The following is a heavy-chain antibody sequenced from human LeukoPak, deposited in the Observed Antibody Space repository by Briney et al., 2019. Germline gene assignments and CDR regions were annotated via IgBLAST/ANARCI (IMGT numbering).Heavy chain of an antibody. D-gene: IGHD1-26*01. J-gene: IGHJ1*01. CDR2: INHSGST. CDR3: ARGIVGATGPNEYFQH. CDR1: GGSFSGYY. V-gene: IGHV4-34*01. Sequence: SETLSLTCAVYGGSFSGYYWSWIRQPPGKGLEWIGEINHSGSTNYNPSLKSRVTISVDTSENQFSLKLSSVTAADTAVYYCARGIVGATGPNEYFQHWGQGTLVTVSS.